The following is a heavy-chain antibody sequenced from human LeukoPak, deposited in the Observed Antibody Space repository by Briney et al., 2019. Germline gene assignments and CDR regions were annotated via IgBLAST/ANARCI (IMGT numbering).Heavy chain of an antibody. V-gene: IGHV3-11*04. Sequence: GGSLRLSCAASGFTFSDYYMSWIRQAPGKGLEWVSYISSSGSTIYYADSVKGRFTISRDNAKNSLYLQMNSLRAEDTAAYYCARDRVVGYCSGGSCYSGDAFDIWGQGTMVTVSS. D-gene: IGHD2-15*01. CDR1: GFTFSDYY. CDR2: ISSSGSTI. J-gene: IGHJ3*02. CDR3: ARDRVVGYCSGGSCYSGDAFDI.